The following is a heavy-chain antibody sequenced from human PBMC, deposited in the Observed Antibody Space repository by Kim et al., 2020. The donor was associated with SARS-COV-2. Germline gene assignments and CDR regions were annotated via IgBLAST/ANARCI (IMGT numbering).Heavy chain of an antibody. V-gene: IGHV3-30*04. Sequence: GGSLRLSCAASGFTFNNFALHWVRQAPGKGLEWVSAISYEGSLKYYTDSVRGRFTISRDSSKNTLSLQMNSLRVEDTATYYCARDKVIAAIERPLPVIYWGQGTLVTVSS. D-gene: IGHD2-21*01. CDR1: GFTFNNFA. J-gene: IGHJ4*02. CDR3: ARDKVIAAIERPLPVIY. CDR2: ISYEGSLK.